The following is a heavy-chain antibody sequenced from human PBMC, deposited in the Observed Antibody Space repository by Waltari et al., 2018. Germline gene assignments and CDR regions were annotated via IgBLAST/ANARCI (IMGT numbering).Heavy chain of an antibody. Sequence: QFQLQDSGPGLVKPSETLSLTCTVSGGFIPTPYSWGWIRQPPGKGLEWIGSIDHTGSTYYNPSLKSRVTISVDTSNTSENQFSLKLTSVTAADTAVYYCASAPSGSYGHNWGQGALVTVSS. D-gene: IGHD1-26*01. V-gene: IGHV4-38-2*02. CDR1: GGFIPTPYS. J-gene: IGHJ4*02. CDR2: IDHTGST. CDR3: ASAPSGSYGHN.